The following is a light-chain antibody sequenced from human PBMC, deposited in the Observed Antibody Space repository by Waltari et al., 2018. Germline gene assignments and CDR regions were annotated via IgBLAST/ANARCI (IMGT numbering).Light chain of an antibody. CDR1: QDIRNA. Sequence: DIQVTQSPSSLSASVGDRVTITCRASQDIRNALAWYQQKPGKAPKLLLYAASRLESGDPSRFSGSGSGTDYTLTITGLQPEDSATYYCQQFSGILWTFGQGTKVEIK. V-gene: IGKV1-NL1*01. J-gene: IGKJ1*01. CDR2: AAS. CDR3: QQFSGILWT.